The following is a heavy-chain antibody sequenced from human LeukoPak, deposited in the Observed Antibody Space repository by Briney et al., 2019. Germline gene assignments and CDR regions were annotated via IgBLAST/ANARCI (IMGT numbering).Heavy chain of an antibody. CDR3: AIADYGDYDWFDP. Sequence: PSETLSLTCTVSGGSISSGGYYWSWIRQHPGKGLEWIGYIYYSGSTYYNPSLKSRVTISVDTSKNQFSLKLSSVTAADTAVYYCAIADYGDYDWFDPWGQGTLVTVSS. D-gene: IGHD4-17*01. CDR1: GGSISSGGYY. CDR2: IYYSGST. J-gene: IGHJ5*02. V-gene: IGHV4-31*03.